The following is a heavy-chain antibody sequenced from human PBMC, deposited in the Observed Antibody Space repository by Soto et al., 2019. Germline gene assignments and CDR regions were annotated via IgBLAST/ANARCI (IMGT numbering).Heavy chain of an antibody. CDR2: IGSTGSGT. CDR3: EIGRPTAGPAYDLDI. D-gene: IGHD3-3*01. J-gene: IGHJ3*02. Sequence: EVQLLESGGGLVQPGGSLRLSCAVSGFTFSGYSFNWVRQAPGRGLEWVSFIGSTGSGTHYADSVMGRFTISRDNARNSVYRQMDSLRADYTAVYCCEIGRPTAGPAYDLDIWGEGTVVTGSS. CDR1: GFTFSGYS. V-gene: IGHV3-48*04.